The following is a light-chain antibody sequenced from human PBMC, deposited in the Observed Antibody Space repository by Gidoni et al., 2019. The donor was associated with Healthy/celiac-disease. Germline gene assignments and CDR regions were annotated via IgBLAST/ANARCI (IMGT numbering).Light chain of an antibody. J-gene: IGKJ1*01. Sequence: AIQITQSPSSLSASVGDRVTITCRANQGIRNDLGWYQQKPGKAPNLLIYAASSLQSGVPSRFSGSGSGTDFTLTISSLQPEDFATYYCLQDYNYPWTFGQGTKVEIK. V-gene: IGKV1-6*01. CDR3: LQDYNYPWT. CDR1: QGIRND. CDR2: AAS.